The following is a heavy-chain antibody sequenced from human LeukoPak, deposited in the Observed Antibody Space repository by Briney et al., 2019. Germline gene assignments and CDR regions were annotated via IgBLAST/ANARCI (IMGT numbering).Heavy chain of an antibody. CDR3: AKGGCSSTTCYLANP. CDR2: ISYDGTIR. V-gene: IGHV3-30*18. CDR1: GLTFSSYG. D-gene: IGHD2-2*01. Sequence: PGGSLRLSCAASGLTFSSYGMHWVRQAPGKALEWVAVISYDGTIRNYADSVKGRFTISRDNSKNTLYLQMNSLTAEDTAQYYCAKGGCSSTTCYLANPWGQGTLVTVSS. J-gene: IGHJ5*02.